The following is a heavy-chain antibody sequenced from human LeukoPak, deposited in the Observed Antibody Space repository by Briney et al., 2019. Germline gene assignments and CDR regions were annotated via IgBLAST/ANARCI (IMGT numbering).Heavy chain of an antibody. CDR2: IYYSGST. V-gene: IGHV4-59*01. D-gene: IGHD3-22*01. Sequence: SETLSLTCTVSGGSISSYYWSWIRQLPGKGLEWIGYIYYSGSTNYNPSLKSRVTISVDTSKNQFSLKLSSVTAADTAVYYCARSAGDSSGYLNYWGQGTLVTVSS. J-gene: IGHJ4*02. CDR1: GGSISSYY. CDR3: ARSAGDSSGYLNY.